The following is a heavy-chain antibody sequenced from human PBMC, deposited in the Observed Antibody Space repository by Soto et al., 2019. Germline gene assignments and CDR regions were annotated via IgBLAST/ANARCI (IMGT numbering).Heavy chain of an antibody. D-gene: IGHD4-17*01. Sequence: ASVKASCKASGYTFTCYSMYWVHQAPGQRLEWMGWINAGNGNTKYSQKFQGRVTITRDTSASTAYMELSSLRSEDTAVYYCASPNYGDYVEDYYYYGMDVWGQGTTVTVSS. CDR2: INAGNGNT. J-gene: IGHJ6*02. CDR3: ASPNYGDYVEDYYYYGMDV. V-gene: IGHV1-3*01. CDR1: GYTFTCYS.